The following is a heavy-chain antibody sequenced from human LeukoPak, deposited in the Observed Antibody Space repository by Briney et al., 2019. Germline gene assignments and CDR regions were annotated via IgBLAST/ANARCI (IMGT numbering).Heavy chain of an antibody. CDR1: GGSISTYY. CDR2: IYYSGST. D-gene: IGHD6-13*01. J-gene: IGHJ4*02. Sequence: PSETLSLTCTVSGGSISTYYWSWIRQPPGKGLEWIAYIYYSGSTNYNPSLKSRVTISVDTSKNQFSLKLSSVPAADTAVYYCARTGYSSNWYYFDYWGQGTLVTVSS. V-gene: IGHV4-59*01. CDR3: ARTGYSSNWYYFDY.